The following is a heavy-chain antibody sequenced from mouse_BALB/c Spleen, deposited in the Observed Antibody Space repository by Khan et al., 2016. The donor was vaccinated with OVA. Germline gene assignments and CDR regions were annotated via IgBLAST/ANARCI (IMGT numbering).Heavy chain of an antibody. J-gene: IGHJ3*01. CDR3: ARGGRFAY. V-gene: IGHV1S137*01. D-gene: IGHD3-3*01. Sequence: QVQLQQSGAELVRPGVSVKLSCKGSGYTFTDYAMHWMKQSHAKSLEWIGVISTYYGHATYNQKFKGKATMTVDKSSSTAYMELARLTSEDTAIYYCARGGRFAYWGQGTLVTDSA. CDR2: ISTYYGHA. CDR1: GYTFTDYA.